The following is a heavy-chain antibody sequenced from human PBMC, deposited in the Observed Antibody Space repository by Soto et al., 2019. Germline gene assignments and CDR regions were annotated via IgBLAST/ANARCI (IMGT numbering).Heavy chain of an antibody. CDR1: GFTFSSYA. CDR3: AREVVGQLADWFDP. D-gene: IGHD6-13*01. CDR2: ISYDGSNK. J-gene: IGHJ5*02. Sequence: QVQLEESGGGVVQPGRSLRLSCAASGFTFSSYAMHWVRQAPGKGLEWVAVISYDGSNKYYADSVKGRFTISRDNSKNTLYLQMNSLRAEDTAVYYCAREVVGQLADWFDPWGQGTLVTVSS. V-gene: IGHV3-30-3*01.